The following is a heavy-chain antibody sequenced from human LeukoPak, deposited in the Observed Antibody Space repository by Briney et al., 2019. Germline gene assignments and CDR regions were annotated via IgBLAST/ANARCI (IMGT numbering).Heavy chain of an antibody. Sequence: SETLSLTCSVSGGSISSSSYYWAWIRQPPGKELQWISSMYYSGSTYYNPFLRSRVTMSVDTSKNQFSLKLTSVTAADTAVYYCARAYYYGSGTFDIWGQGTMVTVSS. J-gene: IGHJ3*02. V-gene: IGHV4-39*07. D-gene: IGHD3-10*01. CDR3: ARAYYYGSGTFDI. CDR1: GGSISSSSYY. CDR2: MYYSGST.